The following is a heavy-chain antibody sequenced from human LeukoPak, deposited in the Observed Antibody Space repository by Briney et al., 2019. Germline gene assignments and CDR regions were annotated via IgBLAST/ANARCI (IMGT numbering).Heavy chain of an antibody. V-gene: IGHV1-2*02. CDR1: GYTFTSYA. CDR2: ISPNSGGT. D-gene: IGHD1-26*01. J-gene: IGHJ6*03. Sequence: ASVKVSCKASGYTFTSYAMNWVRQAPGQGLEWMGWISPNSGGTNYAQKFQGRVTMTRDTSISTAYMELSRLRSDDTAVYYCARSVYSGSYLWYYYYYMDVWGKGTTVTISS. CDR3: ARSVYSGSYLWYYYYYMDV.